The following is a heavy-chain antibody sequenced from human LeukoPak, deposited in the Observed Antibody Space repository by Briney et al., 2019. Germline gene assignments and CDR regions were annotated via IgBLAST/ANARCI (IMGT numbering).Heavy chain of an antibody. CDR3: ARGWVVATGGFDM. CDR1: GVTLSSYA. V-gene: IGHV3-23*01. Sequence: GGSLRLSCAASGVTLSSYAMSWARQAPGKGLEWVSGISSSGSGGNTYYADSAKGRFTISRDNSKNTVYLQMNSLRGEDTAVYFCARGWVVATGGFDMWGQGTMVTVSS. J-gene: IGHJ3*02. CDR2: ISSSGSGGNT. D-gene: IGHD2-8*02.